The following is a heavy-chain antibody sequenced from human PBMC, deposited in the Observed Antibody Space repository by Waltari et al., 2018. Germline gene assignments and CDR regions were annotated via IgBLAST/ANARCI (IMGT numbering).Heavy chain of an antibody. Sequence: EVQLVESGGGLVKPGGSLRLSCAASGFTFSSYSMNWVRKAPGKGLEWVSSISSSSSYIYYADSVKGRFTISRDNAKNSLYLQMNSLRAEDTAVYYCARDRTYCGGDCYANYGMDVWGQGTTVTVSS. CDR3: ARDRTYCGGDCYANYGMDV. D-gene: IGHD2-21*02. V-gene: IGHV3-21*01. CDR2: ISSSSSYI. J-gene: IGHJ6*02. CDR1: GFTFSSYS.